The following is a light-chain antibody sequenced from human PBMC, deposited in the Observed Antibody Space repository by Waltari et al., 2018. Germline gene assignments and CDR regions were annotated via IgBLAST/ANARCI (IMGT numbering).Light chain of an antibody. CDR2: EVS. CDR3: SSYTGSSTI. CDR1: SSDVGGYNY. J-gene: IGLJ1*01. V-gene: IGLV2-14*01. Sequence: QSALTQPASVSGSPGQSITISCTGTSSDVGGYNYFSWYQQHTGKAPKLMISEVSNRHSGVSNRLSGTKSGNTASLTISGLQAEDEADYYCSSYTGSSTIFGTVTKGTVL.